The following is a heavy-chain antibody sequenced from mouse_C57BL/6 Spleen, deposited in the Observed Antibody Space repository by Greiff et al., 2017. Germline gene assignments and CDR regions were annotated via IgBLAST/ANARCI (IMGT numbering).Heavy chain of an antibody. J-gene: IGHJ1*03. D-gene: IGHD1-1*01. V-gene: IGHV1-9*01. CDR2: ILPGSGST. CDR1: GYTFTGYW. CDR3: TRRGAYYYGSSYEYFDV. Sequence: QVQLQQSGAELMKPGASVKLSCKATGYTFTGYWIEWVKQRPGHGLEWIGEILPGSGSTNYNEKFKGKATFTADTSSNTAYMQLSSLTTEDSAIYYCTRRGAYYYGSSYEYFDVWGTGTTVTVSS.